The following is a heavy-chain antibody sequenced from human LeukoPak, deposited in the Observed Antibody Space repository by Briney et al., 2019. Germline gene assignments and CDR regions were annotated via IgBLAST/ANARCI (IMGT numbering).Heavy chain of an antibody. Sequence: ASVTVSCTASGYTFADYHIHWVRPAPGQGLEWMGIINPSSGSAIYAQKFQGRVTLTRDTSTTTLYIEFINLRPEDTAFYYCARLKDDPDYWGQGAPVTVPS. CDR2: INPSSGSA. V-gene: IGHV1-46*01. CDR3: ARLKDDPDY. J-gene: IGHJ4*01. D-gene: IGHD1-1*01. CDR1: GYTFADYH.